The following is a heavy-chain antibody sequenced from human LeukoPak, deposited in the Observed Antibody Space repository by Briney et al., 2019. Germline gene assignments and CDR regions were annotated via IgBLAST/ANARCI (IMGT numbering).Heavy chain of an antibody. CDR3: ARGVVRGVFQH. J-gene: IGHJ1*01. V-gene: IGHV1-69*05. CDR2: IIPIFGTA. D-gene: IGHD3-3*01. CDR1: GGTFSSYA. Sequence: GASVTVSCTASGGTFSSYAISWVRQAPGQGLEWMGGIIPIFGTANYAQKFQGRVTITTDESTSTAYMELSSLRSEDTAVYYCARGVVRGVFQHWGQGTLVTVSS.